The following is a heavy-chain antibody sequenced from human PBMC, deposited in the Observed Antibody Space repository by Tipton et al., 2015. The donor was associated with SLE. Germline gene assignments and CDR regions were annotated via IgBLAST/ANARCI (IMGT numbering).Heavy chain of an antibody. V-gene: IGHV3-23*01. J-gene: IGHJ6*02. D-gene: IGHD6-19*01. Sequence: SLRLSCAASAFTFSSYAMSWVRQAPGKGLEWVSSISDSGGRTNYADSVKGRFTIPRDNSKNTLYLQMNSLRAEDTAVYYCAKYFSGSTYYYYAMDVWGQGTTVTVSS. CDR3: AKYFSGSTYYYYAMDV. CDR2: ISDSGGRT. CDR1: AFTFSSYA.